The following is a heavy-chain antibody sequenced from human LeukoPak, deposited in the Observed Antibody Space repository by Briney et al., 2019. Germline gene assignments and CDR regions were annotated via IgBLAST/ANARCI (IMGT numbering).Heavy chain of an antibody. CDR3: AEELLRFLEWFYGMDV. CDR1: GFTFSSYA. D-gene: IGHD3-3*01. Sequence: GGSLRLSCAASGFTFSSYAMSWVRQAPGKGLEWVSAISGSGGSTYYADSVKGRFTISRDNSKNTLYLQMNSLGAEDTAVYYCAEELLRFLEWFYGMDVWGQGTTVTVSS. J-gene: IGHJ6*02. CDR2: ISGSGGST. V-gene: IGHV3-23*01.